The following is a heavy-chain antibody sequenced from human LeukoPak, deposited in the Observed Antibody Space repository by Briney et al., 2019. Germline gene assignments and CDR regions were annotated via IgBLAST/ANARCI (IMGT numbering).Heavy chain of an antibody. V-gene: IGHV1-2*02. D-gene: IGHD3-10*01. CDR2: INTDSGGT. Sequence: ASMKVSCKASGYTFTSYYMHWVRQAPGQGLEWMGWINTDSGGTNYAQKFQGRVTMTRDTSISTAYMELSRLRSDDTAVYYCARPPSMVRGVIEAFDIWGQGTMVTVSS. CDR3: ARPPSMVRGVIEAFDI. CDR1: GYTFTSYY. J-gene: IGHJ3*02.